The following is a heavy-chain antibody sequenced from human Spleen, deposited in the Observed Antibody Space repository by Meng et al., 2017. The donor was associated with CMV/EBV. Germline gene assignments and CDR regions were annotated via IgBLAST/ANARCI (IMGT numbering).Heavy chain of an antibody. CDR3: AKDHAPTSIVGGTVYYFYFGMDV. Sequence: GESLKISCAASGFTFRSYGMHWVRQAPGKGLEWVAVIWYDGSNKYYADSVKGRFLISRDNSKNTLYLQMNSLRAEDTAVYYCAKDHAPTSIVGGTVYYFYFGMDVWGQGTTVTVSS. J-gene: IGHJ6*02. V-gene: IGHV3-33*06. CDR1: GFTFRSYG. D-gene: IGHD1-26*01. CDR2: IWYDGSNK.